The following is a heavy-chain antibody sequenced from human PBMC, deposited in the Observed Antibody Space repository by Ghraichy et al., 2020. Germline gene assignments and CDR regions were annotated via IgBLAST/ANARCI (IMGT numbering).Heavy chain of an antibody. D-gene: IGHD6-19*01. V-gene: IGHV3-21*01. CDR3: ARDGSGWARDY. CDR2: ISSGSVHI. CDR1: GFTFSSCS. J-gene: IGHJ4*02. Sequence: GGSLRLSCAASGFTFSSCSMNWVRQAPGKGLEWVSSISSGSVHIYYADSVKGRFTISRDNAKNSLYLQMTSLRAEDTAVYYCARDGSGWARDYWGQGTLVTVSS.